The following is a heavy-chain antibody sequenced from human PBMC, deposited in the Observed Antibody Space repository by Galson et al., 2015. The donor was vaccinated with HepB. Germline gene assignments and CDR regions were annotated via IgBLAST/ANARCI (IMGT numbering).Heavy chain of an antibody. Sequence: SLRLSCAASGFTFSDYYMSWIRQAPGKGLEWVSYISSSGSTIYYADSVKGRFTISRDNAKNSLYLQMNSLRAEDTAVYYCARDPDSSGYDAEYFQHWGQGTLVTVSS. J-gene: IGHJ1*01. CDR1: GFTFSDYY. CDR2: ISSSGSTI. D-gene: IGHD3-22*01. V-gene: IGHV3-11*01. CDR3: ARDPDSSGYDAEYFQH.